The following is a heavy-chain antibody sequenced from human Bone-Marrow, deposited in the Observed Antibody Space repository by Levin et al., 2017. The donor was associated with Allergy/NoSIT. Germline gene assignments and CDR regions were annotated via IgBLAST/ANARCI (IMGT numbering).Heavy chain of an antibody. CDR3: ARSVVRQRPQGLDY. V-gene: IGHV3-33*01. Sequence: GGSLRLSCAASGFTFSGYGMHWVRQAPGKGLEWVALIWYDGSNKYYTDSVRGRFTISRDNSKNTVYLQMHSLRAEDTAMYYCARSVVRQRPQGLDYWGQGTMVTVSS. CDR2: IWYDGSNK. CDR1: GFTFSGYG. J-gene: IGHJ4*02. D-gene: IGHD6-19*01.